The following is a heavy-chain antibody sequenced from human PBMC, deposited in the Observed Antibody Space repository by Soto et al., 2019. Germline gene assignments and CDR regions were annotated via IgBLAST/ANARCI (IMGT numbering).Heavy chain of an antibody. D-gene: IGHD3-10*01. CDR1: GCTFSDYY. CDR3: ARLSGLKYFDY. J-gene: IGHJ4*02. CDR2: ISSSSSYT. V-gene: IGHV3-11*06. Sequence: GSLLLSCSASGCTFSDYYMSGIRQAPGKGLEWVSYISSSSSYTNYADSVKGRFTISRDNAKNSLYLQMNSLRAEDTAVYYCARLSGLKYFDYWGQGTLVTVYS.